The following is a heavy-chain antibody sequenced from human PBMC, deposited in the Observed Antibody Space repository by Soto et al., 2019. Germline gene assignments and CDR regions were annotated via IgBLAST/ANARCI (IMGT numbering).Heavy chain of an antibody. CDR3: AKGEEDDFWSGYGYYYYYMDV. D-gene: IGHD3-3*01. V-gene: IGHV3-30*18. J-gene: IGHJ6*03. CDR2: ISYDGSNK. CDR1: GFTFSSYG. Sequence: GGSLRLSCAASGFTFSSYGMHWVRQAPGKGLEWVAVISYDGSNKYYADSVKGRFTISRDNSKNTLYLQMNSLRAEDTAVYYCAKGEEDDFWSGYGYYYYYMDVWGKGTTVTVSS.